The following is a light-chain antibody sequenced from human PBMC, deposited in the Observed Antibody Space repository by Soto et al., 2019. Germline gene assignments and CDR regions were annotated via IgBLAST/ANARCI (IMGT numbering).Light chain of an antibody. CDR2: EVT. V-gene: IGLV2-8*01. CDR1: SSDVGAYNF. J-gene: IGLJ1*01. CDR3: SSYAGSNNYV. Sequence: QSALTQPPSASGSPGQSVTISCTGTSSDVGAYNFVSWYQQHPGRAPKLMIYEVTKRPSGVPDRFSGSKSGNTASLTVSGLQAEDEADYYCSSYAGSNNYVFGAATKLTVL.